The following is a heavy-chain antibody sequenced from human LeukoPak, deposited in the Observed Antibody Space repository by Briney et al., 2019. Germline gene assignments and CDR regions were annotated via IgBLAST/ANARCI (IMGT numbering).Heavy chain of an antibody. V-gene: IGHV4-31*03. CDR2: IYYSGST. CDR3: ARGIAARLTYRYYYGMDV. Sequence: SETLSLTCTVSGGSISSGGYYWSWIRQHPGKGLEWIGYIYYSGSTYYNPSLKSRVTISVDTSKNQFSLKLSSVTAADTAVYYCARGIAARLTYRYYYGMDVWGQGTTVTVSS. CDR1: GGSISSGGYY. D-gene: IGHD6-6*01. J-gene: IGHJ6*02.